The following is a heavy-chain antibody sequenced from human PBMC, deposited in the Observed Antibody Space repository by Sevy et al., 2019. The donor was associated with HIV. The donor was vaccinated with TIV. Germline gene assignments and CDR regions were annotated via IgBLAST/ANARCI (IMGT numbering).Heavy chain of an antibody. CDR3: ARDDRYSGRGVRWFDS. Sequence: ASVKVSCKASGYTFTSYGISWVRQAPGQGREWMGWVSAYNGNTNYAQKLQGRVTMTTDTSTSTAYMEVRGLRSDDSAVYYCARDDRYSGRGVRWFDSWGQGTLVTVSS. CDR2: VSAYNGNT. D-gene: IGHD6-13*01. CDR1: GYTFTSYG. J-gene: IGHJ5*01. V-gene: IGHV1-18*01.